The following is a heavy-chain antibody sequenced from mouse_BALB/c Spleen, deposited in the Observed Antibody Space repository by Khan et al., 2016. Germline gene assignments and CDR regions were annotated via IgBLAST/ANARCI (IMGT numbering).Heavy chain of an antibody. V-gene: IGHV2-5*01. Sequence: QVQLKQSGPGLVQPSQSLSITCTVSGFSLTSYGVHWVRQSPGKGLEWLGVIWRGGSRDYYAAFMSRLSITKDNSKCQVFFIMNSLQADDTAVDCYARHYGNYAMDYLRHGTSVTVSS. CDR2: IWRGGSR. D-gene: IGHD2-1*01. J-gene: IGHJ4*01. CDR1: GFSLTSYG. CDR3: ARHYGNYAMDY.